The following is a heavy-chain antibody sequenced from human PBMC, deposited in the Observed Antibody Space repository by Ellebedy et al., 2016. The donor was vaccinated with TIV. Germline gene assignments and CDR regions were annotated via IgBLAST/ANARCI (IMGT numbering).Heavy chain of an antibody. D-gene: IGHD5-18*01. J-gene: IGHJ5*02. CDR2: ISGSGGST. CDR1: GFTFSSYA. V-gene: IGHV3-23*01. CDR3: AKARSVDTAMEFDP. Sequence: GGSLRLXXQASGFTFSSYAMSWVPQAPGKGLKWVSAISGSGGSTYYADSVKGRFTISRDNSKNTLYLQMNSLRAEDTAVYYCAKARSVDTAMEFDPWGQGTLVTVSS.